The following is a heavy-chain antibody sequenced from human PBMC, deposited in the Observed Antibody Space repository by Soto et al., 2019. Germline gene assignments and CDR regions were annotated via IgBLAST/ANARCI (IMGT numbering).Heavy chain of an antibody. CDR1: GFTFSNAW. D-gene: IGHD2-2*02. CDR3: TTDXYIDIPIVRFXS. Sequence: PGGSLGLSCAASGFTFSNAWINWVRQAPGKGLEWGGRSKSKIDGGTTYFTASVKGRFAISRDDSKNIAYMQLNSLKVADTAVYYCTTDXYIDIPIVRFXSWGHGTLVXVSS. V-gene: IGHV3-15*07. CDR2: SKSKIDGGTT. J-gene: IGHJ5*01.